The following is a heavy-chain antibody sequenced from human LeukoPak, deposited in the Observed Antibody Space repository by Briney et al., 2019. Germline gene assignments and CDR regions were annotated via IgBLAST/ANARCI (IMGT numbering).Heavy chain of an antibody. V-gene: IGHV3-23*01. CDR1: GFTFNSYA. CDR3: AKANWVSNADAVF. CDR2: LRGNGDT. D-gene: IGHD1-1*01. Sequence: GGSLRLSCTVSGFTFNSYAMSWVREAPARGLEGVSSLRGNGDTFYADSVKGRFTLSRDDSRNTVYLQLNNLRVEDTAVYYCAKANWVSNADAVFWGQGTVVTVSS. J-gene: IGHJ4*02.